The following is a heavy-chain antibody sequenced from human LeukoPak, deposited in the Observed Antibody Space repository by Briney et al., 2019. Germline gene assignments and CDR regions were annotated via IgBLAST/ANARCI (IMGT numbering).Heavy chain of an antibody. V-gene: IGHV4-38-2*01. CDR3: AGGDAADAFDT. D-gene: IGHD2-21*01. CDR1: GYSISSGYY. J-gene: IGHJ3*02. CDR2: IYHSGST. Sequence: SETLSLTCAVSGYSISSGYYWGWVRQPPGEGLEWIGSIYHSGSTYYNPSLKSRVTISVDTAKNQFSLKLSSVTAADTAVYYCAGGDAADAFDTWGQGTMVTVSS.